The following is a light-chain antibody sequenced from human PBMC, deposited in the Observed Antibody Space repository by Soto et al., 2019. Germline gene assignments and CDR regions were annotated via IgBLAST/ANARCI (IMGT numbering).Light chain of an antibody. CDR2: GAS. CDR1: QSVTSNY. CDR3: QRYGSTSLT. Sequence: EIVLTHSPGTLSLSPGEIATLSCGASQSVTSNYLAWYQQKPGQAPRLLIFGASSRATGIPDKFIGSGSGTDFTRTISRLEPEDFAVYYCQRYGSTSLTFGQGTKVDIK. V-gene: IGKV3-20*01. J-gene: IGKJ1*01.